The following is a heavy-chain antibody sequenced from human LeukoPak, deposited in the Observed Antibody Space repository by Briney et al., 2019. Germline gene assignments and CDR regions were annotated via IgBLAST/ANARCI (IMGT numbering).Heavy chain of an antibody. V-gene: IGHV3-30*18. CDR3: AKDSDLGSIQLQPDY. CDR1: GFTFSSYG. D-gene: IGHD5-18*01. J-gene: IGHJ4*02. CDR2: ISYDGSNK. Sequence: PGRSLRLSCAASGFTFSSYGMHWVRQAPGKGLEWVAVISYDGSNKYYADSVKGRFTISRDNSKNTLYLQMNSLRAEDTAVYYCAKDSDLGSIQLQPDYWGQGTLVTVSS.